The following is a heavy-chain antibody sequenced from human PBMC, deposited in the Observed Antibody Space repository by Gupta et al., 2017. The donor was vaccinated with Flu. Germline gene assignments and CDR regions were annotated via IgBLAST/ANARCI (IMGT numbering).Heavy chain of an antibody. CDR1: GYIFVNFA. D-gene: IGHD3-3*01. CDR3: ARTMMIFGVAELTWYFDL. Sequence: QLVQSVVEVKKPVPSVQLSCEASGYIFVNFAVSWGRQAPGQGPEWMGWISPGNGQTNYAQKFKGRVTMTTDTSAKTAYLQLRSLSSDDVAVYDCARTMMIFGVAELTWYFDLWGRGTLVTVSA. V-gene: IGHV1-18*03. CDR2: ISPGNGQT. J-gene: IGHJ2*01.